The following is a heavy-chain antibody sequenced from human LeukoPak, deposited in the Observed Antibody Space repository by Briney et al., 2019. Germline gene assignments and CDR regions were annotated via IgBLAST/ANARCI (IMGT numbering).Heavy chain of an antibody. Sequence: ASVKVSCKASGYTFTSYYMHWVRQAPGQGLEWMGWINPNSGGTNYAQKFQGRVTMTRDTSISTAYMELSRLRSDDTAVYYCAAKYYYDSSGYPLEYWGQGTLVTVSS. J-gene: IGHJ4*02. CDR2: INPNSGGT. V-gene: IGHV1-2*02. D-gene: IGHD3-22*01. CDR1: GYTFTSYY. CDR3: AAKYYYDSSGYPLEY.